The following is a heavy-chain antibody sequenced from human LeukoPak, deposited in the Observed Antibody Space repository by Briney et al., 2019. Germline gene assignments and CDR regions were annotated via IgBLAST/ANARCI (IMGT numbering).Heavy chain of an antibody. CDR2: ISSSSSYI. CDR1: GCTFSSYS. J-gene: IGHJ4*02. V-gene: IGHV3-21*01. CDR3: ARGAMVRGVTHDY. D-gene: IGHD3-10*01. Sequence: GGSLRLSCAASGCTFSSYSMNWVRQAPGKGLEWVSSISSSSSYIYYADSVKGRFTISRDNAKNSLYLQMNSLRAEDTAVYYCARGAMVRGVTHDYWGQGTLVTVSS.